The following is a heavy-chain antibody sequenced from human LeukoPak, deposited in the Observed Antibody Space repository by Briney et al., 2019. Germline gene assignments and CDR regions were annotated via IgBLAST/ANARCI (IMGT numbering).Heavy chain of an antibody. CDR3: ARDQEQWLPTGGFDY. CDR2: IYYSGST. Sequence: PSETLSLTCTVSGGSISSSSYYWGWIRQPPGKGLEWIGSIYYSGSTYYNPSLKSRVTISVDTSKNQFSLKLSSVTAADTAVYYCARDQEQWLPTGGFDYWGQGTLVTVSS. CDR1: GGSISSSSYY. D-gene: IGHD6-19*01. V-gene: IGHV4-39*07. J-gene: IGHJ4*02.